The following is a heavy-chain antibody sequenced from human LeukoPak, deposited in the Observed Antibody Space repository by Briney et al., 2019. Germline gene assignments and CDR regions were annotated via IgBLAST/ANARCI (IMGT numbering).Heavy chain of an antibody. D-gene: IGHD1-26*01. CDR2: ISVSGGST. J-gene: IGHJ5*02. CDR3: AKASGGARGWLDP. V-gene: IGHV3-23*01. Sequence: GGSLRLSCATSGFTFSTYAMNWVRQAPGKGLEWVSVISVSGGSTYYADSVKGRCTISRDNSKNTLYLQMNRLRDEDTAVYYCAKASGGARGWLDPWGQGTLVTVSS. CDR1: GFTFSTYA.